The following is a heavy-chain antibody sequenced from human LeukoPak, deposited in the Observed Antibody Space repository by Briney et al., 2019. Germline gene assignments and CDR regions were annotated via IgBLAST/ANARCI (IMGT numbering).Heavy chain of an antibody. Sequence: GGSLRLSCAASGFTFSSYSMNWVRKAPGKGLEWVSTISSSSSYIYYADSVKGRFTISRDNAKNSLYLQMNSLRAEDTAVYYCARGPRTTGNYYYYMDVWGKGTTVTVSS. J-gene: IGHJ6*03. CDR1: GFTFSSYS. CDR3: ARGPRTTGNYYYYMDV. D-gene: IGHD1-1*01. CDR2: ISSSSSYI. V-gene: IGHV3-21*01.